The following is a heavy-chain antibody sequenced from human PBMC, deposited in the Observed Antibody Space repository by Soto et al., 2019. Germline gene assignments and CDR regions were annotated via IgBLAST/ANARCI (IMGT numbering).Heavy chain of an antibody. CDR2: ISGSGGST. CDR1: GFTFSSYA. D-gene: IGHD3-3*01. Sequence: EVQLLESGGGLVQPGGSLRLSCAASGFTFSSYAMSWVRQAPGKGLEWVSAISGSGGSTYYADSVKGRFTISRDNSKNTLYLQMNSLRAEDTAVYYCAKTTIFGVVNGLVLRSDYFDYWGQGTLVTVSS. J-gene: IGHJ4*02. CDR3: AKTTIFGVVNGLVLRSDYFDY. V-gene: IGHV3-23*01.